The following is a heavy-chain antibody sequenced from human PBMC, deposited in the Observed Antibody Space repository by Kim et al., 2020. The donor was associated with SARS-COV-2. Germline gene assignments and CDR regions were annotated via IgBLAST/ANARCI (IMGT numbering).Heavy chain of an antibody. V-gene: IGHV3-21*01. CDR3: ARAYSNYDNWFDP. J-gene: IGHJ5*02. Sequence: YADSVKGRLTISRDNAKNSLYLQMNSLRAEDTAVYYCARAYSNYDNWFDPWGQGTLVTVSS. D-gene: IGHD4-4*01.